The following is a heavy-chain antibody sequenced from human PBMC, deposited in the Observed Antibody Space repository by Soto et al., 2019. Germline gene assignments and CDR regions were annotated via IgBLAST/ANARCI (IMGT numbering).Heavy chain of an antibody. CDR3: ARDRGSGWYLTYYYYGMDV. J-gene: IGHJ6*02. CDR2: INPNSGGT. V-gene: IGHV1-2*02. D-gene: IGHD6-19*01. CDR1: GGTFSSYA. Sequence: ASVKVSCKASGGTFSSYAISWVRQAPGQGLEWMGGINPNSGGTNYAQKFQGRVTMTRDTSISTAYMELSRLRSDDTAVYYCARDRGSGWYLTYYYYGMDVWGQGTTVTVSS.